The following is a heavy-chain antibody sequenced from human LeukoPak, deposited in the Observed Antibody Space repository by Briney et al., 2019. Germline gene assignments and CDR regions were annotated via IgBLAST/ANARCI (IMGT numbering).Heavy chain of an antibody. V-gene: IGHV3-74*01. J-gene: IGHJ4*02. CDR3: ARGGAAMAYY. D-gene: IGHD5-18*01. CDR1: GFNSSSYW. CDR2: INSDGSST. Sequence: QSGGSLRLSCAASGFNSSSYWMHWVRQAPGKGLVWVSRINSDGSSTSYADSMKGRFTISRDNAKNTLYLQMNSLRVEDTAVYYCARGGAAMAYYWGQGTLVTVSS.